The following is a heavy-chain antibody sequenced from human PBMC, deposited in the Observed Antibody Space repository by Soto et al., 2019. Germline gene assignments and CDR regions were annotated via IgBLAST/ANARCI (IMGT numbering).Heavy chain of an antibody. J-gene: IGHJ4*01. CDR3: AREVKEGVTQFDY. Sequence: QVQLQESGPGLVKPSQTLSLTCTVSGGSISSGDYYWSWIRQPPGKGLEWIGYIYYSRSTYYNPSLKSRVTISVDTSKNQFALKLSSVTAADTAVYYCAREVKEGVTQFDYWGHGTLVTVAS. CDR1: GGSISSGDYY. CDR2: IYYSRST. D-gene: IGHD2-21*02. V-gene: IGHV4-30-4*01.